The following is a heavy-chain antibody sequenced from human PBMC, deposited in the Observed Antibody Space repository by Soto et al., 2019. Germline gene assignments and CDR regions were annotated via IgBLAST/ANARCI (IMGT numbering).Heavy chain of an antibody. CDR2: INHSGIT. D-gene: IGHD6-19*01. CDR3: AIGPRMWLAGGGY. V-gene: IGHV4-34*01. Sequence: QVQLEQWGAGLLKPSETLSLTCAVYGGSFSGYYWSWIRQPPGKGLEWLGEINHSGITDYNPSLKSRITISIDTSKKQCSLKLNSVTAADTAVYYCAIGPRMWLAGGGYGGQGTQVTVSS. J-gene: IGHJ4*02. CDR1: GGSFSGYY.